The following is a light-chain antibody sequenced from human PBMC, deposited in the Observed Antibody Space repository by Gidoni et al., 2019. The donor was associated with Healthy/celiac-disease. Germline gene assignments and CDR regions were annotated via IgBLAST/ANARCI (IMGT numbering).Light chain of an antibody. CDR1: NIGSKR. Sequence: SYVLTKPPAVSVAPGQTARITCGGNNIGSKRVHWYQRTPGQAPVLVVYDDSDRPSGIPERFSGSNSGNTVTLPISRVEAGDEADYYCQVWDSSSDHVVFGGGTKLTVL. J-gene: IGLJ2*01. CDR3: QVWDSSSDHVV. CDR2: DDS. V-gene: IGLV3-21*02.